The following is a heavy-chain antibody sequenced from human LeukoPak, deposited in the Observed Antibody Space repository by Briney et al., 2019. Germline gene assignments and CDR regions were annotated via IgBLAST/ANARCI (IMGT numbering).Heavy chain of an antibody. Sequence: PGGSLRLSRAASGYTFSRYWMHWVRQGPGKGLVWVSRINEDGSSTSYAESVGGRFTISRDNAKNTLYQQMNSLRAEDAAVYYRTTDTFGARDSWGQGTLVTVSS. V-gene: IGHV3-74*01. CDR1: GYTFSRYW. D-gene: IGHD3-10*01. J-gene: IGHJ4*02. CDR2: INEDGSST. CDR3: TTDTFGARDS.